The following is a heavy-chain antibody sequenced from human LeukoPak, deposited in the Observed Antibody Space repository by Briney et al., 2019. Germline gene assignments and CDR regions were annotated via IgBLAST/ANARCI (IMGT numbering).Heavy chain of an antibody. J-gene: IGHJ3*02. Sequence: GGSLRLSCAASGCTFSSYGMHWVREAPGKGLEWVAFIRYDGSNKYYAVSVKGRFTISRDNSKNTLYLQMNSLRAEDTAVYYCAKMRIVVVMFDAFDIWGQGTMVTVSS. CDR1: GCTFSSYG. V-gene: IGHV3-30*02. D-gene: IGHD3-22*01. CDR2: IRYDGSNK. CDR3: AKMRIVVVMFDAFDI.